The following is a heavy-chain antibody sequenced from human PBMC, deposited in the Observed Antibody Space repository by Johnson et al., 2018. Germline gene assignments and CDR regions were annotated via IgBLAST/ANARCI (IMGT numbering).Heavy chain of an antibody. D-gene: IGHD1-26*01. V-gene: IGHV3-30*18. CDR3: AKDWEAPHDAFDI. CDR1: GFTFSSYG. Sequence: QVQLQESGGGVVQPGRSLRLSCAASGFTFSSYGMHWVRQAPGKGLEGVAVISYDGSNKYYADSVKGRFTISRDNSKNTLYLQMNSLRAEDTAVYYCAKDWEAPHDAFDIWGQGTMVTVSS. CDR2: ISYDGSNK. J-gene: IGHJ3*02.